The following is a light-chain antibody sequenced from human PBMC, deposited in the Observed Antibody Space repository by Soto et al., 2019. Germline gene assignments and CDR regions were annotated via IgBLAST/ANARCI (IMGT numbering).Light chain of an antibody. CDR1: SSDVGGYNY. CDR3: SSYTSSSTSPV. Sequence: QSALTQPDSVSGSPGQSITISCTGTSSDVGGYNYVSWYQQHPCKAPKLMIYDVSNRPSGVSNRFSGSKSGNTASLTISGLQAEDEADYYCSSYTSSSTSPVFGGGTKLTVL. V-gene: IGLV2-14*01. CDR2: DVS. J-gene: IGLJ2*01.